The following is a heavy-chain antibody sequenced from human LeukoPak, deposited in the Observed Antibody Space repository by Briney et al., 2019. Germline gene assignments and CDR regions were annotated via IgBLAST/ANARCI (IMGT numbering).Heavy chain of an antibody. CDR1: GGSFSGYY. J-gene: IGHJ4*02. CDR2: INHSGST. V-gene: IGHV4-34*01. CDR3: ARHEKSRGWFGELVNEDY. Sequence: NASETLSLTCAVYGGSFSGYYWNWIRQPPGKGLEWIGEINHSGSTNYNPSLKSRVTISVDTSKNQFSLNLNSVTAADTAVYYCARHEKSRGWFGELVNEDYWGQGTLVTVSS. D-gene: IGHD3-10*01.